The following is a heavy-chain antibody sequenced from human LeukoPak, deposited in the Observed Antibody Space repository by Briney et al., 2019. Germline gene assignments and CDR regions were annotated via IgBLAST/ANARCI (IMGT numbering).Heavy chain of an antibody. Sequence: SETLSLTCAVYGGSFSGYYWSWIRQPPGKGLEWIGEINHSGSTNYNPSLKSRVTISVDTSKNQFSLKLSSVTAADTAVYYCARSRVSAPPYCSGGSCYRLFWFDPWGQGTLVTVSS. V-gene: IGHV4-34*01. CDR1: GGSFSGYY. J-gene: IGHJ5*02. D-gene: IGHD2-15*01. CDR2: INHSGST. CDR3: ARSRVSAPPYCSGGSCYRLFWFDP.